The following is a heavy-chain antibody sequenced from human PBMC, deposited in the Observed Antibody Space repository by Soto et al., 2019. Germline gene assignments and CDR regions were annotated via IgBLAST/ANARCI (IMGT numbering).Heavy chain of an antibody. D-gene: IGHD3-3*01. CDR2: INPHGGST. CDR3: ARSSGGNFGIIIEGSNWFDP. Sequence: ASVKVSCKASGYTFTDYYIHWVRQAPGQGLEWMGVINPHGGSTKYAQKFQGRVTMTRDTSRSTVYMELRSLRSYDTAIYYCARSSGGNFGIIIEGSNWFDPWGQGTLVTVSS. J-gene: IGHJ5*02. V-gene: IGHV1-46*01. CDR1: GYTFTDYY.